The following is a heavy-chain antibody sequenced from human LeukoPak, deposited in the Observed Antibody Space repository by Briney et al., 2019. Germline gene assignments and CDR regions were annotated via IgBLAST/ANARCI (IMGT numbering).Heavy chain of an antibody. Sequence: PGGSLRLSCAASGFTFSSYSMNWVRQGPGKGLEWVSSISSSSSYIYYADSVKGRFTISRDNAKNSLYLQMNSLRAEDTAVYSCAIAPPYYYGSGTTFYWGQGTLVTVSS. V-gene: IGHV3-21*04. CDR2: ISSSSSYI. D-gene: IGHD3-10*01. CDR1: GFTFSSYS. J-gene: IGHJ4*02. CDR3: AIAPPYYYGSGTTFY.